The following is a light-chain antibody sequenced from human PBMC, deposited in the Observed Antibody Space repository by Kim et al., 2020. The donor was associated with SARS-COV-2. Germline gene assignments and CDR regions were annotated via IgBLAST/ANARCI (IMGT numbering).Light chain of an antibody. Sequence: SAGDRATLSCRASQRVSSNDLAWYQKKNGQAPRLLISGASTRVTGTQDRFSGSGSGTDFTLTISRLEPEDFSVYYCHQYGNSPLTFGGGTKVYIK. V-gene: IGKV3-20*01. CDR3: HQYGNSPLT. CDR1: QRVSSND. CDR2: GAS. J-gene: IGKJ4*02.